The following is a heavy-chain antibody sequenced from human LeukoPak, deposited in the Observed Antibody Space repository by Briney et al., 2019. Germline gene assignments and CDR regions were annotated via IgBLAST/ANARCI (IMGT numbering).Heavy chain of an antibody. CDR3: ARDETAAIAVAGLIDY. CDR1: GFTFSSYS. CDR2: IWYDGSNK. D-gene: IGHD6-19*01. Sequence: GGSLRLSCAASGFTFSSYSMNWVRQAPGKGLEWVAVIWYDGSNKYYADSVKGRFTISRDNSKNTLYLQMNSLRAEDTAVYYCARDETAAIAVAGLIDYWGQGTLVTVSS. V-gene: IGHV3-33*08. J-gene: IGHJ4*02.